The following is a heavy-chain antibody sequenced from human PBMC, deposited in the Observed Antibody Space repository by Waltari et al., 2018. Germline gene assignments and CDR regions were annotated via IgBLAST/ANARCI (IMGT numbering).Heavy chain of an antibody. J-gene: IGHJ3*02. V-gene: IGHV1-2*02. CDR3: ARDRGGVAGGINAFDI. Sequence: QVQLVQSGAEVNKPGASVKVSCKASGYTFTDYYMHWVRQAPGQGPEWMGWMNPNTGATNHAQKFKARVTMARETSISTAYMGLSRLRSDDTAVYYCARDRGGVAGGINAFDIWGQGTMVTVSA. CDR1: GYTFTDYY. D-gene: IGHD1-20*01. CDR2: MNPNTGAT.